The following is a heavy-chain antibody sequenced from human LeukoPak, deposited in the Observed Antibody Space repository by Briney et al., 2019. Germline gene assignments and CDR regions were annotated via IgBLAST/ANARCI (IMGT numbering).Heavy chain of an antibody. J-gene: IGHJ5*02. D-gene: IGHD3-10*01. CDR3: ARIAMVRGPQVLPGWFDH. CDR2: IYYSGST. Sequence: PSETLSLTCTVPGGSISSYYWSWIRQTPGKGLEWIGHIYYSGSTNYNPSLQSRVTISVDTSKNQVSLKLSTVTAADTAVYYCARIAMVRGPQVLPGWFDHWGQGTLVTVSS. V-gene: IGHV4-59*13. CDR1: GGSISSYY.